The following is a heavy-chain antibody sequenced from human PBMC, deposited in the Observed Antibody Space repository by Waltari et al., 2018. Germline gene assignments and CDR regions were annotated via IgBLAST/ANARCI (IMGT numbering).Heavy chain of an antibody. V-gene: IGHV4-34*01. CDR3: ARANTIFGVSRTWYHMDV. CDR1: GGSFSGYY. CDR2: INNRGPN. Sequence: QVQLQQWGAGLLKPSETLSLTCVVSGGSFSGYYWSWIRQPPGKRLGLIGEINNRGPNNYNPSLKSRVTISIDTSKVQFSLKLRSVTVADTAVYYCARANTIFGVSRTWYHMDVWGKGTPVTVSS. J-gene: IGHJ6*03. D-gene: IGHD3-3*01.